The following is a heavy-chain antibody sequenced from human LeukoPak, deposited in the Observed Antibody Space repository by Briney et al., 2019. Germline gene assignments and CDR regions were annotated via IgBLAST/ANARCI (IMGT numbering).Heavy chain of an antibody. CDR1: GYTFTSYD. CDR3: ARGHRYDYVWGSYRRPTDY. Sequence: ASVKVSCKASGYTFTSYDINWVRQATGQGLEWMGWMKPNSGNTGYAQKFQGRVTMTRNTSISTAYLELSSLRSEDTAVYYCARGHRYDYVWGSYRRPTDYWGQGTLVTVSS. D-gene: IGHD3-16*02. J-gene: IGHJ4*02. V-gene: IGHV1-8*01. CDR2: MKPNSGNT.